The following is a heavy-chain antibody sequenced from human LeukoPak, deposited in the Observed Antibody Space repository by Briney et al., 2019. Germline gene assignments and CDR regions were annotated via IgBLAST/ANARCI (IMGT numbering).Heavy chain of an antibody. Sequence: GGSLRLSCAASGFTFSSYAMSWVRQAPGKGLEWVSAISGSGGSTYYADSVKGRFTISRDNSKNTLYLQMNSLRAEGTAVYYCAKDRITIFGVVIEHDDYWGQGTLVTVSS. D-gene: IGHD3-3*01. CDR3: AKDRITIFGVVIEHDDY. J-gene: IGHJ4*02. CDR2: ISGSGGST. V-gene: IGHV3-23*01. CDR1: GFTFSSYA.